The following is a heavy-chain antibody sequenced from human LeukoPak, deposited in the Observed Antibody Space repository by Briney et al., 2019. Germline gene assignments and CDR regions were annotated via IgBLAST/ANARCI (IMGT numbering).Heavy chain of an antibody. CDR1: GFTLSNAW. V-gene: IGHV3-21*01. CDR3: ARDWNYYDSSGPDYFDY. J-gene: IGHJ4*02. CDR2: ISSSSSYI. Sequence: PGGSLRLSCAASGFTLSNAWMNWVRQAPGKGLEWVSSISSSSSYIYYADSVKGRFTISRDNAKNSLYLQMNSLRAEDTAVYYCARDWNYYDSSGPDYFDYWGQGTLVTVSS. D-gene: IGHD3-22*01.